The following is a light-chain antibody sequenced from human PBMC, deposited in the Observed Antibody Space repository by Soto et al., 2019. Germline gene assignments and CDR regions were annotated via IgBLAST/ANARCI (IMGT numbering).Light chain of an antibody. Sequence: DIQLTQSPSFLSASVVDRVTITCLASQTISSWLAWYQQKPGKAPKLLIYKASTLKSGVPSRFSGSGSGTEFTLTISSLQPDDFATYYCQHYNSYSEAFGQGTKVDIK. V-gene: IGKV1-5*03. CDR3: QHYNSYSEA. J-gene: IGKJ1*01. CDR2: KAS. CDR1: QTISSW.